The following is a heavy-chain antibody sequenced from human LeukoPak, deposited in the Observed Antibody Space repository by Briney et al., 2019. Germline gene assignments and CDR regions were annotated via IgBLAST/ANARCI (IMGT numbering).Heavy chain of an antibody. CDR1: GFTFSSYG. CDR2: ISYDGSNK. D-gene: IGHD6-13*01. V-gene: IGHV3-30*18. J-gene: IGHJ4*02. Sequence: GGSLRLSCAASGFTFSSYGMHWVRQAPVKGLEWVAVISYDGSNKYYADSVKGRFTISRDNSKNTLYLQMNSLRAEDTAVYYCAKPGLPGYSSSWLDYWGQGTLVTVSS. CDR3: AKPGLPGYSSSWLDY.